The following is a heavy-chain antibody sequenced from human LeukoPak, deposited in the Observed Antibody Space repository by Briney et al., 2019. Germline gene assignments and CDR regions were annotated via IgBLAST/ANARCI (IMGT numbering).Heavy chain of an antibody. CDR1: GFTFSSYA. CDR3: ATKWIQLWSRVFDY. J-gene: IGHJ4*02. CDR2: ISGSGGST. V-gene: IGHV3-23*01. Sequence: PGGSLRLSCAASGFTFSSYAMSWVRQAPGKGLEWVSAISGSGGSTYYADSVKGRFTVSRDNSKNTLYLQMNSLRAEDTAVYYCATKWIQLWSRVFDYWGQGTLVTVSS. D-gene: IGHD5-18*01.